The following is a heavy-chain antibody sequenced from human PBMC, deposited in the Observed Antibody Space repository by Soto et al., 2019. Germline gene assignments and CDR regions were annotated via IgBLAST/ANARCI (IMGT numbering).Heavy chain of an antibody. CDR2: IDYSGST. CDR1: GGSFIGYY. CDR3: TREYRKQLASHYGMDV. V-gene: IGHV4-34*01. D-gene: IGHD6-13*01. Sequence: PPETLSLTCAVYGGSFIGYYCSCIRHPPFKWLEWIVEIDYSGSTNYNPSLKSGVIMSVDTSKNQFSLKLITVTAADTAVYYCTREYRKQLASHYGMDVWGQGTTVTVSS. J-gene: IGHJ6*02.